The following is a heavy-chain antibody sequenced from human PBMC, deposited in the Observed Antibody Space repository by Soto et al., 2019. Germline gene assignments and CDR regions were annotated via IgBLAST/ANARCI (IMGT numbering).Heavy chain of an antibody. J-gene: IGHJ4*02. CDR3: ARDGIVVPAPCDH. CDR2: ISSSDNTI. CDR1: GFTFSNHE. D-gene: IGHD6-19*01. Sequence: EVQLVESGGGWVQPGGSLRLSCVASGFTFSNHEMNWVRQAPGKGLEWIAYISSSDNTIYYADSVKGRFTISRDNAKNSLYLQMTSLRVEDTAVYYCARDGIVVPAPCDHWGQGTLVTGSS. V-gene: IGHV3-48*03.